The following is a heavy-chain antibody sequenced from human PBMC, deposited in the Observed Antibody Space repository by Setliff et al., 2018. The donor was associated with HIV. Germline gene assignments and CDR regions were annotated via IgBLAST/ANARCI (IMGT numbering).Heavy chain of an antibody. D-gene: IGHD6-6*01. CDR1: GDSVSSASYY. CDR2: IYYSGTN. V-gene: IGHV4-61*01. CDR3: ASEAWTSYRSSSGYYYYYMDV. Sequence: SETLSLTCTVSGDSVSSASYYWSWIRQPPGKGLEWIGYIYYSGTNKYNPSLKSRVTISVDTSKNQFSLKLSSVTAADTAVYYCASEAWTSYRSSSGYYYYYMDVWGKGTTVTVSS. J-gene: IGHJ6*03.